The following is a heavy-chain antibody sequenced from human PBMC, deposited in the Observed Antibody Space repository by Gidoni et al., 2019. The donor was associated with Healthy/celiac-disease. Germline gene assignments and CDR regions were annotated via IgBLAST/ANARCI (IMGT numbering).Heavy chain of an antibody. D-gene: IGHD6-19*01. CDR2: IYYSGST. CDR1: GGSLSSSSYY. J-gene: IGHJ4*02. CDR3: ARKGPRAGDY. Sequence: QLQLQESGPGLVKPSETLSHTCTVSGGSLSSSSYYWGWIRQPPGKGLEWIGSIYYSGSTYYHPSLKSRVTISVDTSKNQFSLKLSSVTAADTAVYYCARKGPRAGDYWGQGTLVTVSS. V-gene: IGHV4-39*07.